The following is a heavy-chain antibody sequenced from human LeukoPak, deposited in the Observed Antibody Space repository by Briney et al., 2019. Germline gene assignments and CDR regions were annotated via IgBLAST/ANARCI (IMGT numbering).Heavy chain of an antibody. CDR2: IWYDGSIK. V-gene: IGHV3-33*08. D-gene: IGHD6-19*01. Sequence: PGGSLRLSCAASGFTFSSYAMSWVRQAPGKGLEWLAIIWYDGSIKYYADSVKGRFTISRDNSKNTLYLHMNSLRAEDTSMYYCVRDRYSTGWYIGDYWGQGTLVRVSS. CDR3: VRDRYSTGWYIGDY. J-gene: IGHJ4*02. CDR1: GFTFSSYA.